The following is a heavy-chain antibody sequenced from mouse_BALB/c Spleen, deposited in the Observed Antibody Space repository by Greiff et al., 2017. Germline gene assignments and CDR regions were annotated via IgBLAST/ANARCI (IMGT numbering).Heavy chain of an antibody. D-gene: IGHD2-1*01. CDR2: INPYNDGT. J-gene: IGHJ2*01. CDR1: GYTFTSYV. Sequence: EVQLQQSGPELVKPGASVKMSCKASGYTFTSYVMHWVKQKPGQGLEWIGYINPYNDGTKYNEKFKGKATLTSDKSSSTAYMELSSLTSEDSAVYYCAREIYYGNYGYAMDYWGQGTTLTVSS. CDR3: AREIYYGNYGYAMDY. V-gene: IGHV1-14*01.